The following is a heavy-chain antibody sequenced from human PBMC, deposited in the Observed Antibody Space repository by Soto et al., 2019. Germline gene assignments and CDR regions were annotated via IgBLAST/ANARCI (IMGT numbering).Heavy chain of an antibody. D-gene: IGHD2-15*01. Sequence: GGSLRLSCAASGFTFSSYWMHWVRQAPGKGLVWVSRINSDGSSTSYADSVKGRFTISRDNAKNTLYLQMNSLRAEDTAVYYCARDHELVVVAATFDYWGQGTLVTVSS. CDR2: INSDGSST. V-gene: IGHV3-74*01. CDR1: GFTFSSYW. J-gene: IGHJ4*02. CDR3: ARDHELVVVAATFDY.